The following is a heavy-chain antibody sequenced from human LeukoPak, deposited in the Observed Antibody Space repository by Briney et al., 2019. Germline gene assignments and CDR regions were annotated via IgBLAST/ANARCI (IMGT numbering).Heavy chain of an antibody. Sequence: SETLSLTCTVSGGSISSHYWSWIRQPPGKGLEWIGNIYYSGSANYNPSLKSRVTISLDTSKKQFSLKLSSVTAADAAVYYCGREAIGSPAAYFDYWGQGALVTVCS. V-gene: IGHV4-59*11. CDR3: GREAIGSPAAYFDY. D-gene: IGHD2-2*02. J-gene: IGHJ4*02. CDR2: IYYSGSA. CDR1: GGSISSHY.